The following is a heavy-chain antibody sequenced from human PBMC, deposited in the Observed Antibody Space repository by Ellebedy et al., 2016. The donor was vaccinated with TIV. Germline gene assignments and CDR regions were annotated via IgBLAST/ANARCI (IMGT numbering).Heavy chain of an antibody. CDR2: LRSGGTPT. CDR3: TRDQPAMRGYFDWLLPYYYGMDV. Sequence: GGSLRLSCSASGFTFSHYGMHWVRQAPGKGLEWVAFLRSGGTPTYYAESMKKRFTISRDNSRNTLYLQMNSLKTEDTAVYYCTRDQPAMRGYFDWLLPYYYGMDVWGQGTTVTVSS. V-gene: IGHV3-30*02. J-gene: IGHJ6*02. CDR1: GFTFSHYG. D-gene: IGHD3-9*01.